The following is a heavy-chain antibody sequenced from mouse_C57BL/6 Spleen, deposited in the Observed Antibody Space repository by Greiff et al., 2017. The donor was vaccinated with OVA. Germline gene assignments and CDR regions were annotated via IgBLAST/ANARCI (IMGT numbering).Heavy chain of an antibody. CDR2: IYPRSGNT. D-gene: IGHD1-1*01. CDR3: ARYLVETTVVATNYVDY. J-gene: IGHJ2*01. Sequence: QVQLKQSGAELARPGASVKLSCKASGYTFTSYGISWVKQRTGQGLEWIGEIYPRSGNTYYNEKFKGKATLTADKSSSTAYMELRSLTSEDSAVYFGARYLVETTVVATNYVDYWGQGTTLTVSS. CDR1: GYTFTSYG. V-gene: IGHV1-81*01.